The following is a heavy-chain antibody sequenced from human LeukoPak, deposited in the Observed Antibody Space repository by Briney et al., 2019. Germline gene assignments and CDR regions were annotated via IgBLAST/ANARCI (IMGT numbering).Heavy chain of an antibody. CDR3: ATLNRPLFEY. CDR2: IHQHGNEK. CDR1: GFTFSNYW. Sequence: GGSLRLSCAASGFTFSNYWMSWVRQAPGKGLEWVASIHQHGNEKYFVDSVRGRFTISRDNAKNSLYLQMSSLRAEDTAVYYCATLNRPLFEYWGQGTLVTGSS. V-gene: IGHV3-7*01. J-gene: IGHJ4*02.